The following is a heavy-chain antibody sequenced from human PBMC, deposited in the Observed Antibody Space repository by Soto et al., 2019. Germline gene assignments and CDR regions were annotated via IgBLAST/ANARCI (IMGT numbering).Heavy chain of an antibody. V-gene: IGHV1-69*02. CDR1: GGTFSSYT. J-gene: IGHJ3*02. D-gene: IGHD2-2*01. CDR2: IIPILGIA. Sequence: QVQRVQSGAEVKKPGSSVKVSCKASGGTFSSYTISWVRQAPGQGLEWMGRIIPILGIANYAQKFQGRVTITADKSTSTAYMELSSLRSEDTAVYYCARFAYCSSTSCLRINDAFDIWGQGTMVTVSS. CDR3: ARFAYCSSTSCLRINDAFDI.